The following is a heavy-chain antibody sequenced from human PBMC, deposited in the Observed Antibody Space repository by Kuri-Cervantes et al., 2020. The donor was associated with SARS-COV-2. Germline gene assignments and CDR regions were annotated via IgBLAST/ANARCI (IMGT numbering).Heavy chain of an antibody. CDR3: ARGLGNNYYYMDV. J-gene: IGHJ6*03. D-gene: IGHD7-27*01. CDR1: GYTFTGYY. V-gene: IGHV1-2*02. Sequence: ASVKVSCKASGYTFTGYYMYWVRQAPGQGLEWMGWINPNSGGTNYAQKFQGRVTMTRDTSISTAHMELSRLRSDDTAVYYCARGLGNNYYYMDVWGKGTTVTVSS. CDR2: INPNSGGT.